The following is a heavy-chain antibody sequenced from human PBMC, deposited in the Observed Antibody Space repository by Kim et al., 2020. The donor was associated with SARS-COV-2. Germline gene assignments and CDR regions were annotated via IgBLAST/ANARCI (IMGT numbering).Heavy chain of an antibody. J-gene: IGHJ3*02. CDR1: GYTLTELS. Sequence: ASVKVSCKVSGYTLTELSMHWVRQAPGKGLEWMGGFDPEDGETIYAQKFQGRVTMTEDTSTDTAYMELSSLRSEDTAVYYCATVGAGSGWYDAFDIWGQGTMVTVSS. CDR2: FDPEDGET. CDR3: ATVGAGSGWYDAFDI. V-gene: IGHV1-24*01. D-gene: IGHD6-19*01.